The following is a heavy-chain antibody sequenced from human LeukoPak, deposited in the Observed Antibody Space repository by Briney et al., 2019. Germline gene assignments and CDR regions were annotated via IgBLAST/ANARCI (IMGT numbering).Heavy chain of an antibody. CDR3: AKDWGFYYYYYMDV. J-gene: IGHJ6*03. D-gene: IGHD7-27*01. CDR2: ITRGSSVGT. CDR1: GFTFNIYD. V-gene: IGHV3-23*01. Sequence: GGSLRLSCAASGFTFNIYDMYWIRQAPGKGLERVSVITRGSSVGTYYADSVKGRFAISRDNSKNTLYLQMNSLRAEDTAVYYCAKDWGFYYYYYMDVWGKGTTVTVSS.